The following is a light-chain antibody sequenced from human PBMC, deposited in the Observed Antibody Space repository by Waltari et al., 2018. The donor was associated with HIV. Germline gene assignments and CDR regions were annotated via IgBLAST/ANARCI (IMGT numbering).Light chain of an antibody. CDR1: QTINSNY. V-gene: IGKV3-20*01. J-gene: IGKJ2*01. CDR2: DAS. CDR3: QQYEASPPMYT. Sequence: EPVLTQSPGTLSLSSAERATLSCRAGQTINSNYLAWYQHKPGLPPRLLSYDASTRAAGIPDRFSGGGSGTDFTLTISRLEPEDFAIYFCQQYEASPPMYTFGQGTRLEV.